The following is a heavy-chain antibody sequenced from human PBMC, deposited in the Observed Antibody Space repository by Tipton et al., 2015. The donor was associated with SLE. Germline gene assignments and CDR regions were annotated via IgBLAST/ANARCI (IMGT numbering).Heavy chain of an antibody. J-gene: IGHJ5*02. CDR1: GGSISSSSYY. CDR3: ARHSSSWYKDWFDP. Sequence: TLSLTCTLSGGSISSSSYYWGWIRQPPGKGLEWIGSIYYSGSTYYNPSLKSRVTISVHTSKNQFSLKLSSVTAADTAVYYCARHSSSWYKDWFDPWGQGTLVTVSS. V-gene: IGHV4-39*01. CDR2: IYYSGST. D-gene: IGHD6-13*01.